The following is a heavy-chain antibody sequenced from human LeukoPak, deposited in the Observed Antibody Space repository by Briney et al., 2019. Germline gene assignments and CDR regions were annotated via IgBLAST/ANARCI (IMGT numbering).Heavy chain of an antibody. J-gene: IGHJ4*02. V-gene: IGHV1-18*04. D-gene: IGHD2-15*01. CDR1: GSIFTTCD. Sequence: ASVKLSCKTSGSIFTTCDINWVRQAPGQGLELMGWISVYNGNTNYAHNLQGRVTMTTDTSTSTAYMEPRSLRSDAPGMYYCARSVTAFCSGGNCYSGVFDFWGQGTLVTVS. CDR3: ARSVTAFCSGGNCYSGVFDF. CDR2: ISVYNGNT.